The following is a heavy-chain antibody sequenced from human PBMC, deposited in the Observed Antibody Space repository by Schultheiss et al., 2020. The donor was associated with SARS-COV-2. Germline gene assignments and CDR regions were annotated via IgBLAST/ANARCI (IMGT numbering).Heavy chain of an antibody. CDR3: ARSDLRSSGYYYLPYGMDV. Sequence: GGSLRLSCAASGFTFSSYGMHWVRQAPGKGLEWVANIKQDGSEKYYVDSVKGRFTISRDNSKNTLYLQMNSLRAEDTAVYYCARSDLRSSGYYYLPYGMDVWGQGTTVTVSS. CDR2: IKQDGSEK. D-gene: IGHD3-22*01. V-gene: IGHV3-7*01. CDR1: GFTFSSYG. J-gene: IGHJ6*02.